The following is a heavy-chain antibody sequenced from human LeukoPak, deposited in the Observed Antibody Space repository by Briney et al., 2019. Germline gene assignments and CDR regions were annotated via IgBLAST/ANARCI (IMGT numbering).Heavy chain of an antibody. CDR1: GFTFSSHE. V-gene: IGHV3-48*03. CDR2: ISGSGPGI. J-gene: IGHJ5*02. CDR3: AREVKTASGSWWFGA. D-gene: IGHD6-13*01. Sequence: PGGSLRLSCAASGFTFSSHEMNWVRQAPGKGLEWVAYISGSGPGIYYADSVKGRFTISRDNAKDSLYLQLNSVRAEDTAVYYCAREVKTASGSWWFGAWGQGTLVTVSS.